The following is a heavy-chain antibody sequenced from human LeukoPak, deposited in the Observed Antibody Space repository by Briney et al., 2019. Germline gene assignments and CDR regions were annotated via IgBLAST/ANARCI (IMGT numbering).Heavy chain of an antibody. V-gene: IGHV3-33*05. CDR2: ISYDGSDE. CDR1: GFTFSNYG. J-gene: IGHJ5*02. Sequence: PGRSLRLSCAASGFTFSNYGMHWVRQAPGKGLEWVAVISYDGSDEYYADSVKGRFTISRDNSKNTLYLQMNSLRAEDTAVYYCARAHGPGNWFDPWGQGTLVTVSS. D-gene: IGHD3/OR15-3a*01. CDR3: ARAHGPGNWFDP.